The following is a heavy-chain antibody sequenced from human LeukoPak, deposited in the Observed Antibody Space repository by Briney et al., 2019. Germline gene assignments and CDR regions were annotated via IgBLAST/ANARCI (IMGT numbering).Heavy chain of an antibody. V-gene: IGHV3-7*01. CDR2: IKQGGSEK. J-gene: IGHJ4*02. Sequence: GGSLRLSCAASGVTFSSYELNWVRQAPGKGLEWVANIKQGGSEKYYVDSVKGRFTISRDNAKNSLYLQMNSLRAEDTAVYYCARADYDYVWGSYRQYYFDYWGQGTLVTVSS. D-gene: IGHD3-16*02. CDR1: GVTFSSYE. CDR3: ARADYDYVWGSYRQYYFDY.